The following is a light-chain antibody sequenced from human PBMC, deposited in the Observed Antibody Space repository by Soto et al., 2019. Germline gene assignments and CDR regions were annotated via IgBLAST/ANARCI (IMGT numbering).Light chain of an antibody. Sequence: DIQMTQSPSSVSASVGDRVTITCRASQDISSWLAWYQHKPGKAPKLLIYAASSLQGGVPSRFSGSGSGTDFTLAISSLQPEDFATYYCQQADSFPLTFGGGTKVEIK. J-gene: IGKJ4*01. V-gene: IGKV1-12*01. CDR2: AAS. CDR3: QQADSFPLT. CDR1: QDISSW.